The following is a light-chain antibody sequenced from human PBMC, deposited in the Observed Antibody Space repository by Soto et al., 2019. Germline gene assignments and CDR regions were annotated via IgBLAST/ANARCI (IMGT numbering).Light chain of an antibody. CDR1: QSINTF. CDR3: QQSSSFPLT. V-gene: IGKV1-39*01. Sequence: DIQMTQSPSSLSASIGDRVTITCRASQSINTFLNWYQHKPGKAPDLLIYAASSLQSEVPSRFSGSGSGTDFPLTINSLTVEDVATYYCQQSSSFPLTFGGGTRVEIK. CDR2: AAS. J-gene: IGKJ4*01.